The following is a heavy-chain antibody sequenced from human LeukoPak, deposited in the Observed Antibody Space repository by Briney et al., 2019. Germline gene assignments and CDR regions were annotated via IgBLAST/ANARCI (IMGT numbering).Heavy chain of an antibody. CDR1: AFTFSSYS. V-gene: IGHV3-21*01. J-gene: IGHJ4*02. CDR3: ATYPFDY. Sequence: KPGGSLRLSCAASAFTFSSYSMNWVRQAPGKGLEWVSSISSSSSYIYYADSVKGRFTISRDNAKNSLYLQMNSLGAEDTAVYYCATYPFDYWGQGTLVTVSS. CDR2: ISSSSSYI.